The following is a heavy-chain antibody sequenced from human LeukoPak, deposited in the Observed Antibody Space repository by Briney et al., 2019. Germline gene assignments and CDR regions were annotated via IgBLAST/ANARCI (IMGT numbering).Heavy chain of an antibody. CDR2: ISYDGSNK. CDR1: GFTFSSYG. D-gene: IGHD6-6*01. V-gene: IGHV3-30*03. CDR3: ARSLSSSPSFDY. Sequence: GGSLRLSCAASGFTFSSYGMHWVRQAPGKGLEWVAVISYDGSNKYYADSVKGRFTISRDNSKNTLYLQMNSLRAEDTAVYYCARSLSSSPSFDYWGQGTLVTVSS. J-gene: IGHJ4*02.